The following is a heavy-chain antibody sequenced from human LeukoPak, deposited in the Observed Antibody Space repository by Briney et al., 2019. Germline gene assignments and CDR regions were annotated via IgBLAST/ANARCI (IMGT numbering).Heavy chain of an antibody. D-gene: IGHD4-23*01. V-gene: IGHV3-23*01. CDR2: TSSSGGST. Sequence: GGSLRLSCAASGNYWMHWVRQAPGKGLEWVSATSSSGGSTYYADSVKGRFTISRDNSKNTLYLQMNSLRAEDTAVYYCAKLSVKVVTPLDAFDIWGQGTMVTVSS. J-gene: IGHJ3*02. CDR1: GNYW. CDR3: AKLSVKVVTPLDAFDI.